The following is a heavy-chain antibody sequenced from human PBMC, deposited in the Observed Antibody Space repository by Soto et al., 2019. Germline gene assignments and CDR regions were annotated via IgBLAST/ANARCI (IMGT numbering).Heavy chain of an antibody. D-gene: IGHD2-2*01. Sequence: SVKVSCKASGGTFSSYAISWVRQAPGRGLEWMGGIIPIFGTANYAQKFQGRVTITADESTSTAYMELSSLRSEDTAVYYCASHSRIVVVPDHYYYGMDVWGQGTTVTVSS. CDR3: ASHSRIVVVPDHYYYGMDV. CDR2: IIPIFGTA. J-gene: IGHJ6*02. V-gene: IGHV1-69*13. CDR1: GGTFSSYA.